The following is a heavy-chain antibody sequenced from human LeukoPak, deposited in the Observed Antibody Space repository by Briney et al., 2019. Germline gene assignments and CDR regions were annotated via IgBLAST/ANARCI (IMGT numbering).Heavy chain of an antibody. CDR1: GFTFSSYA. Sequence: GGSLKLSCAASGFTFSSYAMSWVRQAPGKGLEWVSAISGSGGSTYYADSVKGRFTISRDNSKNTLYLQMNSLRAEDTAVYYCARFEPAAAHYYYYMDVWGKGTTVTVSS. CDR3: ARFEPAAAHYYYYMDV. D-gene: IGHD2-2*01. CDR2: ISGSGGST. V-gene: IGHV3-23*01. J-gene: IGHJ6*03.